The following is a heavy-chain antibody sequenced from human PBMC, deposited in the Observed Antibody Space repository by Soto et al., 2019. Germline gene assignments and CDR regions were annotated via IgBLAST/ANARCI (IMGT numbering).Heavy chain of an antibody. CDR3: TRAVAVPAAFDF. J-gene: IGHJ4*02. CDR2: INAVNGNT. CDR1: GYTFYGYA. Sequence: QVQLVQSGAEEKRPGGSVKVYSKATGYTFYGYAMHWVRQAPGKRLEWMGWINAVNGNTKYSQKFQGSVTITRDTSASTAYMELCRLRSEVTAVYCCTRAVAVPAAFDFWGQGTLVTVSS. D-gene: IGHD6-19*01. V-gene: IGHV1-3*05.